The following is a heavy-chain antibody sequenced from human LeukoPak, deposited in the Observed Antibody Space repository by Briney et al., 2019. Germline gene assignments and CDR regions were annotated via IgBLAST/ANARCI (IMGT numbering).Heavy chain of an antibody. Sequence: NPGGSLRLSCAASGFTFSSNNMNWVRQAPEKGLEWVSSISTSSSYIYYADSVKGRFTISRDNAKKSLYLQMNSLRAEDTAVYYCARDRGYYDSSGYRYWGQGTLVTVSS. V-gene: IGHV3-21*01. CDR3: ARDRGYYDSSGYRY. CDR1: GFTFSSNN. J-gene: IGHJ4*02. D-gene: IGHD3-22*01. CDR2: ISTSSSYI.